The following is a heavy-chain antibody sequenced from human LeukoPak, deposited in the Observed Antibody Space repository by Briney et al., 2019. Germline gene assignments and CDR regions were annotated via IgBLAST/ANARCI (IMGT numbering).Heavy chain of an antibody. V-gene: IGHV1-46*01. J-gene: IGHJ4*02. D-gene: IGHD2-15*01. CDR2: INPSGGST. Sequence: ASVKVSCKASGGTFSSYAISWVRQAPGQGLEWMGIINPSGGSTSYAQKFQGRVTMTRDTSTSTVYMELSSLRSEDTAVYYCARDSVYCSGGSCYSFDYWGQGTLVTVSS. CDR1: GGTFSSYA. CDR3: ARDSVYCSGGSCYSFDY.